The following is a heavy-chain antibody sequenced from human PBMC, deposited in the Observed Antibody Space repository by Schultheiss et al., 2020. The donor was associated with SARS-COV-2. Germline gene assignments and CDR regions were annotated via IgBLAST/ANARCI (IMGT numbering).Heavy chain of an antibody. CDR3: ARLGAVDYYYDDSGQGAFNN. CDR2: IFYSGNT. D-gene: IGHD3-22*01. CDR1: SGSVSSRSYY. V-gene: IGHV4-39*01. Sequence: SETLSLTCTVFSGSVSSRSYYWGWIRQPPGKGLEWIGTIFYSGNTYYNPSLKSRVTISVDTSKNQFSLKLSSVTAADTAVYYCARLGAVDYYYDDSGQGAFNNWGQGTMVTVSS. J-gene: IGHJ3*02.